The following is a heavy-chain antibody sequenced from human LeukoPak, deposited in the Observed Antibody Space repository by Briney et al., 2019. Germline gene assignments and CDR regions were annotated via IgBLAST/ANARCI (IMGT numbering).Heavy chain of an antibody. D-gene: IGHD6-19*01. J-gene: IGHJ4*02. CDR1: GVTLSPYG. Sequence: GGSLRLSCAASGVTLSPYGMHWVRQAPGKGLEWVAVISYEGGTQHYADSVKGRFIISRDNSKNTLYLQMNSLRAEDTAVYYCAKEAVAGIVDYWGQGTLVTVSS. CDR3: AKEAVAGIVDY. V-gene: IGHV3-30*18. CDR2: ISYEGGTQ.